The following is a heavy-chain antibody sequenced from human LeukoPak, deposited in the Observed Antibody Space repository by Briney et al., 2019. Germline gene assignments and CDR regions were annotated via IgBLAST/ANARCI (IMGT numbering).Heavy chain of an antibody. CDR2: IIPIFGTA. V-gene: IGHV1-69*05. J-gene: IGHJ4*02. CDR1: GGTFSSNA. CDR3: ARDLLYGVRGVTFDY. Sequence: ASVKVSCKASGGTFSSNAISWVRQAPGQGLEWMGRIIPIFGTANYAQKFQGRVTITTDESTSTAYMELSSLRSEDTAVYYCARDLLYGVRGVTFDYWGQGTLITVSS. D-gene: IGHD3-10*01.